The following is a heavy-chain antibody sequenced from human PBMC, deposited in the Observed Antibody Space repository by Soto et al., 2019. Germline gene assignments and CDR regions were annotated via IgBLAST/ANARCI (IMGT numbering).Heavy chain of an antibody. CDR3: AKDPLTRGWFDP. CDR2: ISAGGTT. J-gene: IGHJ5*02. V-gene: IGHV3-23*01. CDR1: GFTFAGNA. Sequence: GGSLRLSCAASGFTFAGNAMTWVRQAPGKGLHWVSGISAGGTTYYADSAKGRFTISRDNSKNTLYLQMNRLRADDTAVYYCAKDPLTRGWFDPWGQGTLVTVSS.